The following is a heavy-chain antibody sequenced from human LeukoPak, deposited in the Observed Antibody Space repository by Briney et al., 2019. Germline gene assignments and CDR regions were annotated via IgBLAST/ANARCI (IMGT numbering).Heavy chain of an antibody. CDR1: GGPISSSNW. CDR3: ARRCSGGSCCDY. J-gene: IGHJ4*02. V-gene: IGHV4-4*02. D-gene: IGHD2-15*01. Sequence: SGTLSLTCAVSGGPISSSNWWSWVRQPPGKGLEWIGEIYHSGSTNYNPSLKSRVTISVDKSKNQLSLKLSAVTAADTAVYYCARRCSGGSCCDYWGQGTLVTVSS. CDR2: IYHSGST.